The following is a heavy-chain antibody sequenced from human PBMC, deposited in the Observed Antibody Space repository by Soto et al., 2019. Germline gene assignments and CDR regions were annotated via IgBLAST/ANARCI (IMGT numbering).Heavy chain of an antibody. CDR2: IYYSGST. V-gene: IGHV4-30-2*03. J-gene: IGHJ4*02. CDR1: GGSISSGGYS. CDR3: MLGSGWKDFDY. Sequence: SETLSLTCAVSGGSISSGGYSWSWILHPPGKGLEWIGNIYYSGSTYYNPSLKSRVTISVDTSKNQFSLKLSSVTAADTAVYYCMLGSGWKDFDYWGQGTLVTVSS. D-gene: IGHD3-22*01.